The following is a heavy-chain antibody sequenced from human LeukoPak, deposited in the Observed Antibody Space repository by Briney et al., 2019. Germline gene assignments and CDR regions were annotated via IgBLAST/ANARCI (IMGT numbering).Heavy chain of an antibody. D-gene: IGHD3-22*01. V-gene: IGHV1-18*01. CDR2: ISAYNGNT. CDR1: GYTFTSYG. CDR3: AREGYSSDWSYYYDSSGFFDY. J-gene: IGHJ4*02. Sequence: ASMKVSCKASGYTFTSYGISWVRQAPGQGLEWMGWISAYNGNTNYAQKLQGRVTMTTDTSTSTAYMELRSLRSDDTAVYYCAREGYSSDWSYYYDSSGFFDYWGQGTLVTVSS.